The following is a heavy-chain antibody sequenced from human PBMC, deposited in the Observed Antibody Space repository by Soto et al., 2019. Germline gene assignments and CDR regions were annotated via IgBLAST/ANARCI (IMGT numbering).Heavy chain of an antibody. J-gene: IGHJ3*02. D-gene: IGHD2-8*01. V-gene: IGHV5-51*01. CDR3: ARQKGICTNGVCYVYAFDI. CDR2: IYPGDSDT. CDR1: GYSFTSYW. Sequence: GESLKISCKGSGYSFTSYWIGWVRQMPGKGLEWMGIIYPGDSDTRYSPSFQGQVTISADKSISTAYLQWSSLKASDTAMYYCARQKGICTNGVCYVYAFDIWGQGTMVPVSS.